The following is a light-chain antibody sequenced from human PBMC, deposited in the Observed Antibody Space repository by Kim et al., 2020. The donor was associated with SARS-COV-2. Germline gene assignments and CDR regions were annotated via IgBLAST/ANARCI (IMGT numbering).Light chain of an antibody. Sequence: ASAGDRVTITCRASQSSSGWLAWEQQKPGKAPKVLIYEASSLESGVSSRFTGSGSGTECTLTISSLQPDDFATYYCQQDNTYSWTFGQRTKVEIK. J-gene: IGKJ1*01. CDR3: QQDNTYSWT. V-gene: IGKV1-5*03. CDR2: EAS. CDR1: QSSSGW.